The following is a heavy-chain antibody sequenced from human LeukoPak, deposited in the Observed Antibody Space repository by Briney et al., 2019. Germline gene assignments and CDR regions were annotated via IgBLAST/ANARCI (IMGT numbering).Heavy chain of an antibody. CDR2: ISNYSRTI. CDR3: ARANPPIV. CDR1: GYTFRDYS. Sequence: PGGSLRLSCAASGYTFRDYSMQWVRQAREKGLEWVSYISNYSRTIQYAHSVKGRFTISRDNAKNTLYLQMNSLGDEDTAVYYCARANPPIVWGQGTLVTVSS. D-gene: IGHD3-16*02. V-gene: IGHV3-48*02. J-gene: IGHJ4*02.